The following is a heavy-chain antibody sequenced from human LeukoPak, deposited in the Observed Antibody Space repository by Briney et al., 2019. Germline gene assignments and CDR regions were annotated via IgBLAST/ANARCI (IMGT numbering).Heavy chain of an antibody. D-gene: IGHD3-10*01. CDR1: GFTFSTYG. CDR3: AKDHLGLTMIRGVS. CDR2: ISYDGSNK. Sequence: PGGSLRLSCAASGFTFSTYGMHWVRQAPGKGLEWVAVISYDGSNKFYADSVKGRFTISRDNSKSTLYLQTNSLRAEDTAVFYCAKDHLGLTMIRGVSWGQGTLVTVSS. J-gene: IGHJ4*02. V-gene: IGHV3-30*18.